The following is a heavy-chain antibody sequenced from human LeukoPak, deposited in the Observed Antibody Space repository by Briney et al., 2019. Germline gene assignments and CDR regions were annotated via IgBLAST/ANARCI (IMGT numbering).Heavy chain of an antibody. CDR2: ISAYNGNT. Sequence: ASVKVSFKASGSTFTSYGISWVRQAPGQGLEWMGWISAYNGNTNYSQKLQGRVTMTTDTSTSTAYMELRSLRSDDTAVYYCARAGAVAGAYGPGFDYWGQGTLVTVSS. V-gene: IGHV1-18*01. CDR1: GSTFTSYG. D-gene: IGHD6-19*01. J-gene: IGHJ4*02. CDR3: ARAGAVAGAYGPGFDY.